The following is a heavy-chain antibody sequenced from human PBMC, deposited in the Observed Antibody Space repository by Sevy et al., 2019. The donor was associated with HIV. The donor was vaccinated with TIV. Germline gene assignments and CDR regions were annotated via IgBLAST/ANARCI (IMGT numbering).Heavy chain of an antibody. V-gene: IGHV3-21*01. CDR2: ISSSSRYI. CDR3: ARLQSYDFWSLVYGMDV. J-gene: IGHJ6*02. D-gene: IGHD3-3*01. Sequence: GGSLRLSCAASGFTFSSYSMNWVRQAPGKGLEWVSSISSSSRYIYYADSVKGQFTISRDNANNSLYLQMNRLRAEDTAVYYCARLQSYDFWSLVYGMDVWGQETTVTVSS. CDR1: GFTFSSYS.